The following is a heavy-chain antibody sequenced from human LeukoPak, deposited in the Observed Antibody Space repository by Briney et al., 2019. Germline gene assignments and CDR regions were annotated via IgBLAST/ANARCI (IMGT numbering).Heavy chain of an antibody. Sequence: GGSLRLSCSVSGFTFRNSAMHWVRQAPGKGLEFVSLISPNGGVTYYADSVKGSFTISRDNSKNTLYVQMNSLGAEDTAVYYCAKDSGIGRYDQNSPYIDYWGLGTLVTVSS. V-gene: IGHV3-64*04. D-gene: IGHD5-12*01. CDR2: ISPNGGVT. CDR1: GFTFRNSA. J-gene: IGHJ4*02. CDR3: AKDSGIGRYDQNSPYIDY.